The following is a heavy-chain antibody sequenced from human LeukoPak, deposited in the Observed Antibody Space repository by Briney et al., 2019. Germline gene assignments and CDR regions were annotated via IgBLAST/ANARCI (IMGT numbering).Heavy chain of an antibody. CDR2: ISIAGEI. V-gene: IGHV4-34*08. CDR1: EGTLSGYF. D-gene: IGHD3-10*01. Sequence: SETLSLTCAVYEGTLSGYFWSWVRQPPGKGLEWIGEISIAGEINYNPSLWSRATISVDTSKNQFSLKLSSVTAADTAVYSCAGFTFFRGVITFDYWGQGTLVTVSS. CDR3: AGFTFFRGVITFDY. J-gene: IGHJ4*02.